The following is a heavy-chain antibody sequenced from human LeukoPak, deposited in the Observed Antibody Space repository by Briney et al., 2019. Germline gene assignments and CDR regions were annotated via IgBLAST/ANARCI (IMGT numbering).Heavy chain of an antibody. CDR3: AKAASSDWYLDYFDY. D-gene: IGHD6-19*01. V-gene: IGHV3-23*01. CDR1: GFTFSSYD. Sequence: GGSLRLSCAASGFTFSSYDMSWVRQAPGNRLEWLSSFCGSGGRTYYEDAVRGRFTISSDNYKNKLYLQMNSLRPEDTDIYFCAKAASSDWYLDYFDYWGQGTLVTVSS. CDR2: FCGSGGRT. J-gene: IGHJ4*02.